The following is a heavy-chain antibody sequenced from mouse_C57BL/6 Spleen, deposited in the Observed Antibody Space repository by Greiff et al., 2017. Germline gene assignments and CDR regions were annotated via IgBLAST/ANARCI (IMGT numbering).Heavy chain of an antibody. D-gene: IGHD3-2*02. V-gene: IGHV1-50*01. CDR1: GYTFTSYW. J-gene: IGHJ4*01. CDR2: IDPSDSYT. Sequence: QVQLQQPGAELVKPGASVKLSCKASGYTFTSYWMQWVKQRPGQGLEWIGEIDPSDSYTNYNQKFKGKATLTVDTSSSTAYMHLSSLTSEDSAVYYCASLQLRRGYYAMDYWGQGTSVTVSS. CDR3: ASLQLRRGYYAMDY.